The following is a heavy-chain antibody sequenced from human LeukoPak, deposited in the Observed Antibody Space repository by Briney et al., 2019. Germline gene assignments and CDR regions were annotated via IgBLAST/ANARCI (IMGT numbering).Heavy chain of an antibody. CDR1: GFTFSSYA. V-gene: IGHV3-23*01. CDR3: ANDPLTYCSGGSCYPEYYYGMDV. J-gene: IGHJ6*02. Sequence: GGSLRLSCAASGFTFSSYAMSWVRQAPGKGLEWVSSISGSGGSTYYADSVKGRFTISRDNSKNTLYLQMNSLRVEDTAVYYCANDPLTYCSGGSCYPEYYYGMDVWGQGTTVTVSS. CDR2: ISGSGGST. D-gene: IGHD2-15*01.